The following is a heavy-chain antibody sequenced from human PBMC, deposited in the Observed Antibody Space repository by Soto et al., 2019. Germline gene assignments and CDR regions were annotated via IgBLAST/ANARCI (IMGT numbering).Heavy chain of an antibody. CDR2: VYPGDSDT. CDR3: ARRAGRTVYNWFDP. D-gene: IGHD3-10*01. Sequence: GQSLKISCKGSGYSFTSSWIAWVRQMPGKGLEWMGIVYPGDSDTRYSPSFQGQVTISADKSISTAYLQWSSLKASDTAMYYCARRAGRTVYNWFDPWGQGTLVTVSS. J-gene: IGHJ5*02. V-gene: IGHV5-51*01. CDR1: GYSFTSSW.